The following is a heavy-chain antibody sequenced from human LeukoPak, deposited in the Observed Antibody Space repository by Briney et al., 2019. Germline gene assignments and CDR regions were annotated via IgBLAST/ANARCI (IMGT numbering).Heavy chain of an antibody. CDR2: ISAYNGNT. CDR3: ARTNVYYYDSSDYYPYFDY. CDR1: GYTFTSYG. V-gene: IGHV1-18*01. J-gene: IGHJ4*02. D-gene: IGHD3-22*01. Sequence: ASVKVSCKASGYTFTSYGISWVRQAPGQGLEWMGWISAYNGNTNYAQKLQGRVTMTTDTSTSTAYMELRSLRSDDTAVYYCARTNVYYYDSSDYYPYFDYWGQGTVVTVSS.